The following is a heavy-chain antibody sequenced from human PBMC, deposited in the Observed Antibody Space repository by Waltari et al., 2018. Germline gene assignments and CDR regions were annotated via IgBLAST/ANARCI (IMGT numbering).Heavy chain of an antibody. CDR3: ARLEHSLGYFQR. V-gene: IGHV4-59*12. J-gene: IGHJ1*01. CDR1: GGSITTYS. D-gene: IGHD3-3*02. Sequence: QVQLQESGPGLVKPSETLSLTCSVSGGSITTYSWCWHRQPPGKGLEWIGYIYYSGSTNYNPSLKSRVTISVDTSKNQFSLKLSSVTAADTAVYYCARLEHSLGYFQRWGQGTLVSVSS. CDR2: IYYSGST.